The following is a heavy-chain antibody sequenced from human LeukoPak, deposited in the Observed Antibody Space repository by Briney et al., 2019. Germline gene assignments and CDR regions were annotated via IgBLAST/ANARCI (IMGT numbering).Heavy chain of an antibody. V-gene: IGHV4-61*02. D-gene: IGHD4-17*01. CDR1: GGSISSGSYY. CDR2: IYSSGST. CDR3: ARDDYGDSGYYYFGMDV. J-gene: IGHJ6*02. Sequence: SQTLSLTCTVSGGSISSGSYYWSWIRQPAGKGLEWIGRIYSSGSTDYNPSLKSRVTILVDTSKNQFSLKLNSVTAADTAVYYCARDDYGDSGYYYFGMDVWGQGTTVTVSS.